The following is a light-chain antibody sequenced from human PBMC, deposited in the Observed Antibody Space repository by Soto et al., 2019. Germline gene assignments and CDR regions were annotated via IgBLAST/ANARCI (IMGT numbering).Light chain of an antibody. V-gene: IGLV2-14*01. J-gene: IGLJ3*02. CDR1: SHDIGLYNY. Sequence: QSVLTPPASVSGSPGQSITISCTGTSHDIGLYNYVSWYQQHPGKAPKLVIYEVTYRPSVVSDRFSGSKSDNTASLTISGLQAEDEDDYYCSSYTLSSTWVFGGGTKVTVL. CDR3: SSYTLSSTWV. CDR2: EVT.